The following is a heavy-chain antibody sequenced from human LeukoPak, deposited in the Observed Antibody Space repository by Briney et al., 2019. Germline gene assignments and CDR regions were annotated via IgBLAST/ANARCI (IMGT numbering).Heavy chain of an antibody. J-gene: IGHJ4*02. V-gene: IGHV3-23*01. Sequence: GGSLRLSCAASGFPFSSYSMSWVRQAAGKGREWVSTIDSTNGGSYYEDYEKGRFIISRENSENNAYLQLNSLRADDTAVYYCAKVNYYEPYFWGQGTLVTVSS. CDR1: GFPFSSYS. CDR2: IDSTNGGS. CDR3: AKVNYYEPYF. D-gene: IGHD3-22*01.